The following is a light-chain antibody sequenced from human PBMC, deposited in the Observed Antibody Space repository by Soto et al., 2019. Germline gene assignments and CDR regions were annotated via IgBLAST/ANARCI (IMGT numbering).Light chain of an antibody. CDR2: RNN. J-gene: IGLJ1*01. Sequence: QSVLTQPPSASGTPGQRVTISCSGSSSNIGSNYVYWYQQLPGTAPKLLIYRNNQRPSGVPDRFSGSKSGTSASLAISGLRSEDEADYYCAAWDDRLSGYVFGPGTKVTVL. V-gene: IGLV1-47*01. CDR1: SSNIGSNY. CDR3: AAWDDRLSGYV.